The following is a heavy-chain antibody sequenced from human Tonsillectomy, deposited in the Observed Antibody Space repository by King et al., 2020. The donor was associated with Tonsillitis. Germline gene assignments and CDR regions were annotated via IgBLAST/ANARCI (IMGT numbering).Heavy chain of an antibody. V-gene: IGHV1-69*09. J-gene: IGHJ3*02. CDR1: GGTFSSYA. D-gene: IGHD4-17*01. CDR2: IIPILGIA. CDR3: PSRDYGDYDAFDI. Sequence: QLVQSGAEVKKPGSSVKVSCKASGGTFSSYAISWVRQAPGQGLEWMGRIIPILGIANYAQKFQGRVTITADKSTSTAYMELSSLRAEDTAVYYCPSRDYGDYDAFDIWGQGKMVTVSS.